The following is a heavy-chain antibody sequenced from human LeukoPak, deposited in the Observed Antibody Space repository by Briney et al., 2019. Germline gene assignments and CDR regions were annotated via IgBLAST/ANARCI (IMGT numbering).Heavy chain of an antibody. V-gene: IGHV4-39*01. CDR2: IYYSGST. CDR3: ARGRGYSYGQNWFDP. CDR1: GGSISSVSYY. Sequence: PSETLSLTCTVSGGSISSVSYYWSWIRLPPGKGLEWIGSIYYSGSTYYNPSLKSRVTISVDTSKNQFSLKLTSVTAADTAVYYSARGRGYSYGQNWFDPWGQGTLVTVSS. J-gene: IGHJ5*02. D-gene: IGHD5-18*01.